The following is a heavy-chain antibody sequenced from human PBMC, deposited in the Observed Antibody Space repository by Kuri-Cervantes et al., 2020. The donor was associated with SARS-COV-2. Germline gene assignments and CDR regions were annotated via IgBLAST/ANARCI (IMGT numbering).Heavy chain of an antibody. CDR1: GGSISSSSYY. D-gene: IGHD2/OR15-2a*01. Sequence: SETLSLTCTVSGGSISSSSYYWGWIRQPPGKGLEWIGSIYYSGSTYYNPSLKSRVTISVDTSKNQFSLKLSSVTAADTAVYYCARPKSNNRYGIGAFDIWGQGTMVTVSS. CDR2: IYYSGST. V-gene: IGHV4-39*01. J-gene: IGHJ3*02. CDR3: ARPKSNNRYGIGAFDI.